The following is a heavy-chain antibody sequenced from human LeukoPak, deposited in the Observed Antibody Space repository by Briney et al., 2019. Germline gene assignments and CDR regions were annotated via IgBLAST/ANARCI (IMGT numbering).Heavy chain of an antibody. CDR1: GFTFSNYA. CDR2: ISDSGGST. D-gene: IGHD2-21*02. V-gene: IGHV3-23*01. J-gene: IGHJ4*02. CDR3: AKGMGVYCDGDCSSRILDF. Sequence: PGGSLRLSCAPSGFTFSNYAMSWVRQAPGKGLEWVSIISDSGGSTIYADSVKGRFTISRDNSKNTLYLQINSLRAVDTGTYYCAKGMGVYCDGDCSSRILDFWGQGILVTVSS.